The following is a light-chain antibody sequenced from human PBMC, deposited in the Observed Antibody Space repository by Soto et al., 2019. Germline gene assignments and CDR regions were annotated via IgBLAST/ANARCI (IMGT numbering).Light chain of an antibody. J-gene: IGKJ1*01. Sequence: DIPMTQSPSTLSASVGDRVTITCRASESISSWLAWYQQKPGKAPKLLIYHASSLESGVPSRFSGSGSGTEFTLTISGLQPDDSATYYCQQYNSYRTFGQGTKVEIK. CDR3: QQYNSYRT. CDR1: ESISSW. CDR2: HAS. V-gene: IGKV1-5*01.